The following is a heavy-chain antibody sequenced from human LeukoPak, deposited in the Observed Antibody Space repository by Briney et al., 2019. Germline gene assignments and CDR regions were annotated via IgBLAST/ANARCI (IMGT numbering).Heavy chain of an antibody. CDR3: ARDRGGYSYGYDHYYYYYMDV. Sequence: PSETLSLTCTVSGGSISSYYWSWIRQPAGKGLEWIGRIYTSGSTNYNPSLKSRVTMSVDTSKNQFSLKLSSVTAADTAVYYCARDRGGYSYGYDHYYYYYMDVWGKGTTVTISS. CDR1: GGSISSYY. V-gene: IGHV4-4*07. CDR2: IYTSGST. D-gene: IGHD5-18*01. J-gene: IGHJ6*03.